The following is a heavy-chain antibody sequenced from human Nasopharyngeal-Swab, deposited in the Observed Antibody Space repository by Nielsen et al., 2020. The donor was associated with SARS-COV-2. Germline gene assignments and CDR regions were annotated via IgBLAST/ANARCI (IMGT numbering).Heavy chain of an antibody. Sequence: GESLKISCKGSGYSFTSYWIGWVRQMPGKGLEWMGIIYPGDSDTRYSPSFQGQVTISADKSISTAYLQWSSLKASDTAMYYCARSVTSDYYDSSGYFYYYYMDVWGKGTTVTVSS. CDR1: GYSFTSYW. J-gene: IGHJ6*03. CDR2: IYPGDSDT. D-gene: IGHD3-22*01. CDR3: ARSVTSDYYDSSGYFYYYYMDV. V-gene: IGHV5-51*01.